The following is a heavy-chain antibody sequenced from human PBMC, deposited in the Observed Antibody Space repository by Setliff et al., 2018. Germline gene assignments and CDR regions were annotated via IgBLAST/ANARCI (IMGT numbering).Heavy chain of an antibody. CDR2: INHSGST. D-gene: IGHD2-2*01. V-gene: IGHV4-34*01. Sequence: SETLSLTCAVYGGSFSGYYWSWIRQPPGKGLEWIGEINHSGSTNYNPSLKSRVTMSVDTSKSQFSLNLYSVTAADTAVYYCARTSTGRYSDLWGRGTLVTVSS. CDR1: GGSFSGYY. J-gene: IGHJ2*01. CDR3: ARTSTGRYSDL.